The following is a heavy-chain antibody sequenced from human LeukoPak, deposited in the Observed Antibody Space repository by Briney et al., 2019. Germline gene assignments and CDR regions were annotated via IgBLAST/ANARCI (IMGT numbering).Heavy chain of an antibody. D-gene: IGHD3-10*01. CDR3: ARDLVSRYGSGSYNY. CDR1: GFTFSSYS. J-gene: IGHJ4*02. CDR2: ISSSSSTI. Sequence: TGGSLRLSCAASGFTFSSYSMNWVRQAPGKGLEWVSYISSSSSTIYYADSVKGRFTISRDNAKNSLYLQMNSLRAEDTAVYYCARDLVSRYGSGSYNYWGQGTLVTVSS. V-gene: IGHV3-48*04.